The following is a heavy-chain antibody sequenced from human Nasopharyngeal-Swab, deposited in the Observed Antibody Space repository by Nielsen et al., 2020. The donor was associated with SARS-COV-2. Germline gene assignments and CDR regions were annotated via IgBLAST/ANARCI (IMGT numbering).Heavy chain of an antibody. D-gene: IGHD3-10*02. CDR3: AKAPRGITMSYFQH. J-gene: IGHJ1*01. CDR2: ISGSGGST. Sequence: GGSLRLSCAASGFTFSDYYMSWVRQAPGKGLEWVSAISGSGGSTYYADSVKGRFTISRDNSKNTLYLQMNSLRAEDTAVYYCAKAPRGITMSYFQHWGQGTLVTVSS. V-gene: IGHV3-23*01. CDR1: GFTFSDYY.